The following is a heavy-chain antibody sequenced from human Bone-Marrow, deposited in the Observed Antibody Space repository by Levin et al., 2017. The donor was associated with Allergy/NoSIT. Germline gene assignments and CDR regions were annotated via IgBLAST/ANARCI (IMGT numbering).Heavy chain of an antibody. CDR1: GFTFDDYT. V-gene: IGHV3-9*01. CDR3: TKGDRSAYYPAD. J-gene: IGHJ1*01. D-gene: IGHD3-22*01. CDR2: ISWNSVTV. Sequence: SLKISCAASGFTFDDYTMHWVRQAPGKGLEWVSGISWNSVTVVYADSVKGRFTISRDNARNSLSLQMNSLRAEDTAFYYCTKGDRSAYYPADWGQGTLVTVSS.